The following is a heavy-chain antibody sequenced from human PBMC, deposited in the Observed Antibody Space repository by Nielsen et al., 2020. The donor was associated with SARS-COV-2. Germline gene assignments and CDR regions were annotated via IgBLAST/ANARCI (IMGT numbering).Heavy chain of an antibody. J-gene: IGHJ4*02. CDR2: ISRSGGT. Sequence: WIRQPPGKGLEWIGEISRSGGTNYNPSLQSRVTISEDTSKNQFSLKLSSVTAADTAVYYCARVIRVITFGGVIVRTHYFDYWGQGILVTVSS. CDR3: ARVIRVITFGGVIVRTHYFDY. D-gene: IGHD3-16*02. V-gene: IGHV4-34*01.